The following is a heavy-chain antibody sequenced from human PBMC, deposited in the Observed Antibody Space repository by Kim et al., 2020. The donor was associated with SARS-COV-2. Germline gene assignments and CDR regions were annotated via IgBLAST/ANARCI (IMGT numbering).Heavy chain of an antibody. CDR3: ARDIRVYCSGGTCSDYYYGMYV. V-gene: IGHV4-59*01. D-gene: IGHD2-15*01. Sequence: SETLSLTCTVSGGSISSYYWSWIRQPPGKGLEWIGYIYYSGSTNYNPSLKSRVTISVDTSKNQFSLKLSSVTAADTAVYYCARDIRVYCSGGTCSDYYYGMYVWDEETTVTVSS. J-gene: IGHJ6*04. CDR2: IYYSGST. CDR1: GGSISSYY.